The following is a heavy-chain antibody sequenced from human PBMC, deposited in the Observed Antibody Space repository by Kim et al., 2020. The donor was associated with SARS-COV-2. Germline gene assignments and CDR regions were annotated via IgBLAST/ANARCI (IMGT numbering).Heavy chain of an antibody. CDR1: GFTFSNAW. CDR3: TTDGLIVGATWAPYYYYGMDV. V-gene: IGHV3-15*01. CDR2: IKSKTDGGTT. D-gene: IGHD1-26*01. J-gene: IGHJ6*02. Sequence: GGSLRLSCAASGFTFSNAWMSWVRQAPGKGLEWVGRIKSKTDGGTTDYAAPVKGRFTISRDDSKNTLYLQMNSLKTEDTAVYYCTTDGLIVGATWAPYYYYGMDVWGQGTTVTVSS.